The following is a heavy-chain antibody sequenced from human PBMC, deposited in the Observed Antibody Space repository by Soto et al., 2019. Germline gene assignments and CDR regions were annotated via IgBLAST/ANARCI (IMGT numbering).Heavy chain of an antibody. CDR2: INSGGST. D-gene: IGHD3-22*01. CDR3: AKAPYYYDSSGFYFHAFDI. CDR1: GFTVSSHY. J-gene: IGHJ3*02. V-gene: IGHV3-53*01. Sequence: GGSLRLSCAPSGFTVSSHYMSWVRQAPGKGLEWVSVINSGGSTYYADSVKGRFTISRDHSRNTLYLQMNSLRVEDTAVYYCAKAPYYYDSSGFYFHAFDIWGQGTMVTVSS.